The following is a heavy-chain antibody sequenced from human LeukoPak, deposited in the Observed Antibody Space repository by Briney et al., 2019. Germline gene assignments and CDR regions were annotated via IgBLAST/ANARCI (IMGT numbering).Heavy chain of an antibody. Sequence: ASVKVSCKASGYTFTSYYMHWVRQAPGQGLEWMGIINPSGGSTSYAQKFQGRVTMTRDTSTSTVYMELSSLRSEDTAVYYCASGLRYFDWLPLPYYYYGMDVWGQGTTVTISS. J-gene: IGHJ6*02. CDR3: ASGLRYFDWLPLPYYYYGMDV. D-gene: IGHD3-9*01. V-gene: IGHV1-46*01. CDR2: INPSGGST. CDR1: GYTFTSYY.